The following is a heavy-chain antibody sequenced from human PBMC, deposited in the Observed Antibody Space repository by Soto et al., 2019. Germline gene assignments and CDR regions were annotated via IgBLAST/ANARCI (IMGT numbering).Heavy chain of an antibody. CDR2: IDTSGSST. CDR1: GFIFTNFW. V-gene: IGHV3-74*01. Sequence: PGGVPRLACEASGFIFTNFWMHWVRQVPGKGLVWVSRIDTSGSSTSYADSVKVRFTISRDNAKNTVSLQMNSLRAEDTGVYYCAKDSWYFDLWSQGSLVTVSS. CDR3: AKDSWYFDL. D-gene: IGHD6-13*01. J-gene: IGHJ4*02.